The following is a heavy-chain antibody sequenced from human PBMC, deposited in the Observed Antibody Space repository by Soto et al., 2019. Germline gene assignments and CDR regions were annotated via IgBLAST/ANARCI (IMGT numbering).Heavy chain of an antibody. D-gene: IGHD3-22*01. CDR1: GFTFSDYY. J-gene: IGHJ4*02. Sequence: GGSLRLSCAASGFTFSDYYMSWIRQAPGKGLEWVSYISSSGSIIYYADSVKGRFTISRDNAKNSLYLQMNSLRAEDTAVYYCARDRGYYDSSGYFDYWGQGTLVTVSS. V-gene: IGHV3-11*01. CDR2: ISSSGSII. CDR3: ARDRGYYDSSGYFDY.